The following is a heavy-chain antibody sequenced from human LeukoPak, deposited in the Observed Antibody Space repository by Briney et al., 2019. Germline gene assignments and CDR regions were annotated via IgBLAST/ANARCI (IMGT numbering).Heavy chain of an antibody. CDR2: INSDGSTT. CDR1: GFTFSSYW. J-gene: IGHJ4*02. D-gene: IGHD3-10*01. Sequence: PGGSLRLSCAASGFTFSSYWMHWVRQAPGKGLVWVSLINSDGSTTSYADSVKGRFTISRDNAKNTLYLQMNSLRAEDTAVYYCARDGSSTGAFDYWGQGTLVTVSS. V-gene: IGHV3-74*01. CDR3: ARDGSSTGAFDY.